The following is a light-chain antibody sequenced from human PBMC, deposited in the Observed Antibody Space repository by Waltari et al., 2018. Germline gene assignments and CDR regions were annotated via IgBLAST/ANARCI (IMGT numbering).Light chain of an antibody. Sequence: EIVLTQSPATLSLSPGERTTLSCRASQRVSSYLAWYQQKPGQAPRLLIYDASNRATGSPGRFSGSGAGTEFTLTISSLEPEDFAVYYCQQRSNWPGLTFGGGTKVEIK. CDR3: QQRSNWPGLT. J-gene: IGKJ4*01. CDR2: DAS. V-gene: IGKV3-11*01. CDR1: QRVSSY.